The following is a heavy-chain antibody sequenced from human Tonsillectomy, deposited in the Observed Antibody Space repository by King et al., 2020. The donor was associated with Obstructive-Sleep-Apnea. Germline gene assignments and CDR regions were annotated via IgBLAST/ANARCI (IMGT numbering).Heavy chain of an antibody. CDR1: GFTFSSDS. Sequence: VQLVESGGGLVKPGGSLRLSCAASGFTFSSDSMNWVRQAPGKGLEWVSSISSSSSYIYYADSVKGRFTISRDNAKNSLNLQMNSLKAEDTAVYYCARDWDCSGWWDYFDYWGQGTPVTVSS. D-gene: IGHD6-19*01. V-gene: IGHV3-21*01. CDR2: ISSSSSYI. CDR3: ARDWDCSGWWDYFDY. J-gene: IGHJ4*02.